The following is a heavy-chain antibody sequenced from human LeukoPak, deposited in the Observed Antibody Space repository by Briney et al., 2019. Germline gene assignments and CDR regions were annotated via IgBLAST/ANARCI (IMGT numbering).Heavy chain of an antibody. CDR1: GGSFSGYY. CDR2: INHSGNT. D-gene: IGHD3-22*01. Sequence: SETLSLTCAVYGGSFSGYYWSWIRQPPGKGLEWIGEINHSGNTNYNPSLKSRVTISVDTSKNQFSLKLKSVTASDTAVYYCATLEAYYYDSSGDYYEGDWFDPWGQGTLVTVSS. V-gene: IGHV4-34*01. J-gene: IGHJ5*02. CDR3: ATLEAYYYDSSGDYYEGDWFDP.